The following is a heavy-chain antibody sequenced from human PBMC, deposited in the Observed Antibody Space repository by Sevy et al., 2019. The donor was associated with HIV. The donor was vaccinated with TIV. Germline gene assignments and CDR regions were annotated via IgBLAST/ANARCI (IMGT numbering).Heavy chain of an antibody. CDR2: IYSGGST. J-gene: IGHJ4*02. Sequence: GGCLRLSCAASGFTVSSNYMNWVRQAPGKGLEWVSVIYSGGSTYYADSVKGRFTISTDNSKNTLYLQMNSLRAEDTAVYYCARDGGSYGYLYWGQGTLVTVSS. CDR3: ARDGGSYGYLY. CDR1: GFTVSSNY. D-gene: IGHD5-18*01. V-gene: IGHV3-66*02.